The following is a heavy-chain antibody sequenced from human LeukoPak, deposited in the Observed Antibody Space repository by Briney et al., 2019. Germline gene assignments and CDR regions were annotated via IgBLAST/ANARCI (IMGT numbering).Heavy chain of an antibody. D-gene: IGHD6-6*01. Sequence: GASVKVSCKASGYTFTSYGISWVRQAPGQGLEWMGGIIPIFGTANYAQKFQGRVTITTDESTSTAYMELSSLRSEDTAVYYCARASDSSSSPLLLFDYWGQGTTVTVSS. V-gene: IGHV1-69*05. J-gene: IGHJ4*03. CDR3: ARASDSSSSPLLLFDY. CDR1: GYTFTSYG. CDR2: IIPIFGTA.